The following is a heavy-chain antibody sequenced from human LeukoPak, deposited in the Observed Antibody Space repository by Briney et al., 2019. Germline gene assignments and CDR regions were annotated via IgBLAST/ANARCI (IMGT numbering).Heavy chain of an antibody. D-gene: IGHD5-18*01. CDR2: IKPDGSDK. CDR3: ARDRIQLWSHDY. CDR1: GFTFSGYW. J-gene: IGHJ4*02. V-gene: IGHV3-7*04. Sequence: PGGSLRLSCAASGFTFSGYWMSWVPQAPGRGREWVANIKPDGSDKYYVDSVKGRFTISRENAKNSLYLHMNSLRAEDTAVYYCARDRIQLWSHDYWGQGTLVTVSS.